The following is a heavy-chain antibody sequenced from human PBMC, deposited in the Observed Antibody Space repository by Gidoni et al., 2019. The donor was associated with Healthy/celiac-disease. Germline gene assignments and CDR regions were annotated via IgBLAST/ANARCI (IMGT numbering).Heavy chain of an antibody. CDR1: GVPISNSW. CDR2: IKSKLDGGTT. CDR3: TTPSGYPIWYFDL. V-gene: IGHV3-15*07. Sequence: EVQLVESGGGLVKPGGSLRLACAASGVPISNSWMNWVRQAPGKGLEWVGRIKSKLDGGTTDYAAPVKGRFTISRDDSKNTLYLQMNSLKTEDTAVYYCTTPSGYPIWYFDLWGRGTLVTVSS. D-gene: IGHD3-22*01. J-gene: IGHJ2*01.